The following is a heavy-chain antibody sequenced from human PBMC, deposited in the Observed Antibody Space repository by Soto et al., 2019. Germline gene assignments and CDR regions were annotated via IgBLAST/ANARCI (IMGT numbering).Heavy chain of an antibody. CDR3: ASKYCSGGSCSDY. J-gene: IGHJ4*02. V-gene: IGHV4-34*01. CDR1: GGSFSGYY. D-gene: IGHD2-15*01. CDR2: INHSGST. Sequence: SETLSLTCAVYGGSFSGYYWSWIRQPPGKGLEWIGEINHSGSTNYNPSLKSRVTISVDTSKNQFSLKLSSVTAADTAVYYCASKYCSGGSCSDYWGQGTLVTVSS.